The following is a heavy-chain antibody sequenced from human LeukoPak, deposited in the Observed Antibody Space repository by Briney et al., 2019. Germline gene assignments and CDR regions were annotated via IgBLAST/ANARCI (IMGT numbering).Heavy chain of an antibody. CDR2: IYSGGRT. V-gene: IGHV3-53*01. Sequence: GGSLRLSCAASGFTFSTYAMSWVRQAPGKGLEWVSIIYSGGRTYYADFVKGRFTISRDNSKNTLYLQMNSLRAEDTAVYYCARDKNYWGRGTLVTVSS. CDR3: ARDKNY. CDR1: GFTFSTYA. J-gene: IGHJ4*02.